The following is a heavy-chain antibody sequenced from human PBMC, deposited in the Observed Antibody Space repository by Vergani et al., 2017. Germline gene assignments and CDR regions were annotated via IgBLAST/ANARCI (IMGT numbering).Heavy chain of an antibody. Sequence: QLQLQESGPGLVKPSATLSLTCSVSGASIRSSNYYWGWIRQPPGKGLEWIASIYYSGSTYYNPSHKSRVTRSVDTSQNQFSLKLSSVTAADTAVYFCARHSTVEWLVKLGWIDPWGQGILVTVSS. CDR1: GASIRSSNYY. CDR2: IYYSGST. CDR3: ARHSTVEWLVKLGWIDP. V-gene: IGHV4-39*01. J-gene: IGHJ5*02. D-gene: IGHD6-19*01.